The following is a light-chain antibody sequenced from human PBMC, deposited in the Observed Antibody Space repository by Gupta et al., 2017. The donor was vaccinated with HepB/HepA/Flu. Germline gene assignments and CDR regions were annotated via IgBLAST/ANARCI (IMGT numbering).Light chain of an antibody. Sequence: IQMTQSPSTLSASVGDRVTITCRASQSINNWLAWYQQKPGKAPNLLIHKASSLESGVPSRFSGSGSGTEFTLNISSLQPDDFATYYCQQYNTYSRAFGQGTKVEIK. J-gene: IGKJ1*01. CDR1: QSINNW. CDR2: KAS. CDR3: QQYNTYSRA. V-gene: IGKV1-5*03.